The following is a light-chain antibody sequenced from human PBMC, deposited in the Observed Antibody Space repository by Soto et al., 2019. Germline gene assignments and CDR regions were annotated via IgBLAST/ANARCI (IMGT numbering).Light chain of an antibody. Sequence: IVLTQSPGTLSLSPGERATLSCRASQSVSSSYLAWYQQKPGQAPRLLIDDTSRRATGIPDRYSGSGSVTHLTLTISRLEPEDFAVYYCQPYGNSPFPFGPGTKVQIK. CDR3: QPYGNSPFP. J-gene: IGKJ3*01. CDR2: DTS. CDR1: QSVSSSY. V-gene: IGKV3-20*01.